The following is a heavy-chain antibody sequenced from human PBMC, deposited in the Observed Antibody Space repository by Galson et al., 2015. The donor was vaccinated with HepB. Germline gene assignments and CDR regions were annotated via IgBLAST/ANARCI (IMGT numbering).Heavy chain of an antibody. CDR2: INPYSGDT. CDR1: GYTFTGYY. V-gene: IGHV1-2*04. CDR3: ARDSISDFWSGYSSNWFDP. D-gene: IGHD3-3*01. J-gene: IGHJ5*02. Sequence: SVKVSCKASGYTFTGYYMHWVRQAPGQGLEWMGWINPYSGDTNYAQKFQDWVTMTSDTSISTAYMELTRLKSDDTAVYYCARDSISDFWSGYSSNWFDPWGQGTLVTVSS.